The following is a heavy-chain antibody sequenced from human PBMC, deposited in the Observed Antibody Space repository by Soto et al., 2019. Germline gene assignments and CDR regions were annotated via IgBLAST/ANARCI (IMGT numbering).Heavy chain of an antibody. CDR3: ASTTVTTSPFDI. V-gene: IGHV1-69*02. CDR2: IIPILGIA. CDR1: GGTFSSYT. D-gene: IGHD4-17*01. J-gene: IGHJ3*02. Sequence: QVQLVQSGAEVKKPGSSVKVSCKASGGTFSSYTISWVRQAPGQGLEWMGRIIPILGIANYAQKFQGRVTITADKSPSTAYMELSSLRSEDTAVYYCASTTVTTSPFDIWGQGTMVTVSS.